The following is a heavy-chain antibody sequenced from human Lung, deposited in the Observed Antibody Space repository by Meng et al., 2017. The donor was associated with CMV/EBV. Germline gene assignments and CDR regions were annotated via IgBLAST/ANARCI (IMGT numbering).Heavy chain of an antibody. V-gene: IGHV3-30*03. CDR3: ARDVMLGQAARQTFDV. D-gene: IGHD2-15*01. J-gene: IGHJ3*01. Sequence: LSLTCAASGFSLNNHGMHWIRQAPGKGLEWLAVLSYDGGDKFYGASVKGRFIVSRDSPRNILYLHMNSLRSEDTAVYFCARDVMLGQAARQTFDVWGQGTLVTGSS. CDR2: LSYDGGDK. CDR1: GFSLNNHG.